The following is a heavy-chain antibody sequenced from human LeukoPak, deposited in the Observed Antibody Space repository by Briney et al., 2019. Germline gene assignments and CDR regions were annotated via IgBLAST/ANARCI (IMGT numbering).Heavy chain of an antibody. Sequence: SETLSLTCTISGGSISSYYWSWIRQPAGKGLEWLGRIYTSGSTNYNPSLKSRVTMSVDTSKNQFSLKLSSVIAADTAVYYCARSDYDFWSGYSGGFDPWGQGTLVTVSS. J-gene: IGHJ5*02. D-gene: IGHD3-3*01. CDR2: IYTSGST. CDR1: GGSISSYY. CDR3: ARSDYDFWSGYSGGFDP. V-gene: IGHV4-4*07.